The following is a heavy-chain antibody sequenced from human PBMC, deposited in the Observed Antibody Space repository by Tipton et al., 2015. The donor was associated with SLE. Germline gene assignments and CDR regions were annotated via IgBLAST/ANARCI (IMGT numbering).Heavy chain of an antibody. CDR2: IYYSGST. D-gene: IGHD4-17*01. V-gene: IGHV4-59*01. J-gene: IGHJ3*02. CDR3: ARPSGGTVFDAFDI. CDR1: VFSISSYY. Sequence: TLSLTCTVSVFSISSYYWSGIRQPPVTGLEMIGYIYYSGSTNYNPSLKSRVTISVDTSKNQFSLKLSSVTAADTAVYYCARPSGGTVFDAFDIWGQGIMVTVPS.